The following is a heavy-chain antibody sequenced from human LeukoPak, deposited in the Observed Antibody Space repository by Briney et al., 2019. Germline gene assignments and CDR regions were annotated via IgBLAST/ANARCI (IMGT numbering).Heavy chain of an antibody. Sequence: ASVKVPCKASGHTFTSYYMHWVRQAPGQGLEWMGIINPSGGSTSYAQKFQGRVTMTRDTSTSTVYMELSSLRSEDTAVYYCARSSSGYMDYWGQGTLVTVSS. J-gene: IGHJ4*02. D-gene: IGHD3-22*01. CDR3: ARSSSGYMDY. V-gene: IGHV1-46*01. CDR2: INPSGGST. CDR1: GHTFTSYY.